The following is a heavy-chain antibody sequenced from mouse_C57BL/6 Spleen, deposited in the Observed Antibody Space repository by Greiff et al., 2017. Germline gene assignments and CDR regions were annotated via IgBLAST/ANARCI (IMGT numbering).Heavy chain of an antibody. CDR2: IYPSDSET. CDR1: GYTFTSYW. CDR3: ARSGGYSNYGYYFDY. V-gene: IGHV1-61*01. J-gene: IGHJ2*01. D-gene: IGHD2-5*01. Sequence: QVQLKQPGAELVRPGSSVKLSCKASGYTFTSYWMDWVKQRPGQGLEWIGNIYPSDSETHYNQKFKDKATLTVDKSSSTAYMQLSSLTSEDSAVYYCARSGGYSNYGYYFDYWGQGTTLTVSS.